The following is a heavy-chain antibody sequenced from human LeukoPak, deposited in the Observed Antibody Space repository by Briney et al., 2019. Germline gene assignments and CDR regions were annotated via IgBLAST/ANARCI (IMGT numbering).Heavy chain of an antibody. CDR2: IIPFFDTA. J-gene: IGHJ4*02. CDR1: GGTFSSYA. V-gene: IGHV1-69*05. D-gene: IGHD5-24*01. Sequence: SVKVSCKASGGTFSSYAISWVRQAPGQGLEWMGGIIPFFDTANYAQKFQGRVTITTDESTSTAYMELSSLRSEDTAVYYCARAADDRDGYNFYFEYWCQGTLVTVSS. CDR3: ARAADDRDGYNFYFEY.